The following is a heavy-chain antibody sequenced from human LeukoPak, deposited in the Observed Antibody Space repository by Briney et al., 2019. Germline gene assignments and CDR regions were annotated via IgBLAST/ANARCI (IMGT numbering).Heavy chain of an antibody. CDR3: AKVGYSSGWWGAFDY. CDR2: ISYDESNK. Sequence: GGSLRLSCAASGFIFSSYGVHWVRQAPGKGLEWVAVISYDESNKYYAASVKGRFTISRDTSENTLYLQMNSLRAEDTAMYYCAKVGYSSGWWGAFDYWGQGTLVTVSS. J-gene: IGHJ4*02. V-gene: IGHV3-30*18. CDR1: GFIFSSYG. D-gene: IGHD6-19*01.